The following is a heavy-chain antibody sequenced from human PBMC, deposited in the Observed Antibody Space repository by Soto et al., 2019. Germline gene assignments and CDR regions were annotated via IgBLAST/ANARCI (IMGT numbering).Heavy chain of an antibody. CDR1: GGSVSSGSYY. D-gene: IGHD6-19*01. J-gene: IGHJ4*02. CDR2: IYYSGST. V-gene: IGHV4-61*01. Sequence: SETLSLTCTVSGGSVSSGSYYWSWIRQPPGKGLDKIGYIYYSGSTNYNPSLKSRVTISVDTSKNQFSLKLSSVTAADTAVYYCARSRYSSGWSYFVYWGQGTLVTVCS. CDR3: ARSRYSSGWSYFVY.